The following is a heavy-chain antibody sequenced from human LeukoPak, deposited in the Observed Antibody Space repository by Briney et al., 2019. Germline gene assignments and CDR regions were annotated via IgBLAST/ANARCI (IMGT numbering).Heavy chain of an antibody. D-gene: IGHD4-11*01. CDR1: GGSISSYY. Sequence: SETLSLTCTVSGGSISSYYWSWIRQPAGKGLEWIGRIYTSGSTNYNPSLKSRVTMSVDTSKNQFSLKLSSVTAADTAVYYCARVTTVILGSYWYFDLWGRGTLVTVSS. V-gene: IGHV4-4*07. J-gene: IGHJ2*01. CDR3: ARVTTVILGSYWYFDL. CDR2: IYTSGST.